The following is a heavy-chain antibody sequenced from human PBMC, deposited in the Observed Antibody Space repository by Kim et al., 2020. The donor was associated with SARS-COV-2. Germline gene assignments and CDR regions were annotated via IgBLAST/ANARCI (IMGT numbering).Heavy chain of an antibody. V-gene: IGHV3-30*18. CDR2: ISYDGTNK. CDR3: AKDPRSGNYLFGCFDS. D-gene: IGHD1-26*01. CDR1: GFAFNIYG. Sequence: GGSLRLSCAASGFAFNIYGMHWVRQAPGKGLEWMAVISYDGTNKYYADSVKGRFTISRDNSKNTLYLQMNDLRPEDTAVYYCAKDPRSGNYLFGCFDSWGQGTLVTVSS. J-gene: IGHJ4*03.